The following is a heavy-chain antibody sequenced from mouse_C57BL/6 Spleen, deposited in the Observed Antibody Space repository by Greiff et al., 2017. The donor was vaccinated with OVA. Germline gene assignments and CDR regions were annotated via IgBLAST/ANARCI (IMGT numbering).Heavy chain of an antibody. Sequence: QVQLQQPGAELVRPGSSVKLSCKASGYTFTSYWMDWVKQRPGQGLEWIGNIYPSDSETHYNQKFKDKATLTVDKSSSTAYMQLSSLTSEDSAVYYCARGWDFDYWGQGTTLTVSS. CDR2: IYPSDSET. CDR3: ARGWDFDY. V-gene: IGHV1-61*01. J-gene: IGHJ2*01. D-gene: IGHD3-3*01. CDR1: GYTFTSYW.